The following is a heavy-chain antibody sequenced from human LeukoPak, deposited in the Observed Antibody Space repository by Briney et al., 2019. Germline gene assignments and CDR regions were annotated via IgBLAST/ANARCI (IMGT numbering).Heavy chain of an antibody. Sequence: GGSLRLSCTASGFIFNNFGLMWVRQASGKGLEWVSAISNDGGGTTYADFVKGRFTISRDNSKSTLFLQMNSLRAEDTALYYCAKGSSGYFADLWGQGTLVTVSS. CDR2: ISNDGGGT. CDR3: AKGSSGYFADL. J-gene: IGHJ5*02. D-gene: IGHD3-22*01. CDR1: GFIFNNFG. V-gene: IGHV3-23*01.